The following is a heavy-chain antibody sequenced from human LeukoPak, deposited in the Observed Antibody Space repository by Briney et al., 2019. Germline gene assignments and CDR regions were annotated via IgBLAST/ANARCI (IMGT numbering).Heavy chain of an antibody. V-gene: IGHV3-9*01. Sequence: PGRSLRLSCAASGFTFDDYAMHWVRQAPGKGLEWVSGISWNSGSIGYADSVKGRFTISRGNAKNSLYLQMNSLRAEDTALYYCAKATYYYDSSGYSFDYWGQETLVTVSS. J-gene: IGHJ4*02. CDR3: AKATYYYDSSGYSFDY. D-gene: IGHD3-22*01. CDR1: GFTFDDYA. CDR2: ISWNSGSI.